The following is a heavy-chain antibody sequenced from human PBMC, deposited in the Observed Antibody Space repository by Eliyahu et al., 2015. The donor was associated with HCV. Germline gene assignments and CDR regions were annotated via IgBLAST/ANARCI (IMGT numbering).Heavy chain of an antibody. CDR2: ITHSGSA. V-gene: IGHV4-34*01. D-gene: IGHD3-22*01. CDR1: GGSFSGFY. CDR3: ARAVPTVITRFDL. J-gene: IGHJ5*02. Sequence: QVQLHPWGAGLLKPXXTXSLSCVVDGGSFSGFYWTWIRQTPGKGLEWIGQITHSGSANYNPSLSSRVSISIDTSKNQFSLRMHSVTAADTSVYYCARAVPTVITRFDLWGQGSVVTVSS.